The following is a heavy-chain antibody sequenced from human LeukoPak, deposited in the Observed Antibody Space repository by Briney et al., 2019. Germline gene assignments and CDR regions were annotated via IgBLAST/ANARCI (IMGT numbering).Heavy chain of an antibody. J-gene: IGHJ4*02. CDR1: GGTFSSYA. Sequence: ASVKVSCKASGGTFSSYAISWVRQAPGQGLEWMGGIIPIFGTANYAQKFQGRVTITADKSTSTAYMELSSLRSEDTAVYYCATSGIYGDYHYWGQGTLVTVSS. CDR3: ATSGIYGDYHY. CDR2: IIPIFGTA. D-gene: IGHD4-17*01. V-gene: IGHV1-69*06.